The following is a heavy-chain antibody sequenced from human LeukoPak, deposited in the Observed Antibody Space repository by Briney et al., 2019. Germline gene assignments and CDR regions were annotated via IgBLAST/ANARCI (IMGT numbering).Heavy chain of an antibody. Sequence: GGSLRLSCAASGFTFSTYAMHWVRQAPGKGLEYVSAISTNGDSTYYADSVKGRFTISRDNSKNTLFLQMGSLRPDDMAVYYCARWGSTSCYDYWGQGTLVTVSS. J-gene: IGHJ4*02. CDR1: GFTFSTYA. CDR2: ISTNGDST. V-gene: IGHV3-64*02. D-gene: IGHD2-2*01. CDR3: ARWGSTSCYDY.